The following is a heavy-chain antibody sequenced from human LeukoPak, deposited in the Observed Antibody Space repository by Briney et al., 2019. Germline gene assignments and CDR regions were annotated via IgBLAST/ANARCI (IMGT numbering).Heavy chain of an antibody. Sequence: GGSLRLSCAASGFTFSSYAMHWVRQAPGKGLEWVAVISYDGSNKYYADSMKGRFTISRDNAKNSLYLQMNSPRAEDTAVYYCARDRGPHSSSPNSGAFDIWGQGTMVTVSS. CDR1: GFTFSSYA. J-gene: IGHJ3*02. CDR2: ISYDGSNK. D-gene: IGHD6-6*01. CDR3: ARDRGPHSSSPNSGAFDI. V-gene: IGHV3-30*04.